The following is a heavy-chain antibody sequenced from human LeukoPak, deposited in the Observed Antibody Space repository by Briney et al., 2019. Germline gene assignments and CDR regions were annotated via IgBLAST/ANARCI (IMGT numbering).Heavy chain of an antibody. J-gene: IGHJ3*02. D-gene: IGHD1-26*01. V-gene: IGHV3-7*01. CDR3: ARDGEWELQIYDAFDI. CDR1: GFTFSSYW. CDR2: IKQDGSEK. Sequence: PGGSLRLSCAASGFTFSSYWMSWVRQAPGKGLEWVANIKQDGSEKYYVDSVKGRFTISRDNAKNSLYLQMNSLRAEDTAVYYCARDGEWELQIYDAFDIWGQGTMVTVSS.